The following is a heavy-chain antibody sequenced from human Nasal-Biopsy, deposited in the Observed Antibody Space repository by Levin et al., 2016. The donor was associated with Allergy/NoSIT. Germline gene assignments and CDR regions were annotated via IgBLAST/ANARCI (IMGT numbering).Heavy chain of an antibody. CDR3: ARHYGEWLLNWFDP. CDR1: DGSVTSRNFY. CDR2: MHSSGTG. V-gene: IGHV4-39*01. Sequence: SETLSLTCTVSDGSVTSRNFYWAWIRQSPGKRLEWIGSMHSSGTGYYNPTLKSRVTISVDTSSNQFFLRLSSVTAADTAVYYCARHYGEWLLNWFDPWGQGTLVTVSS. J-gene: IGHJ5*02. D-gene: IGHD6-19*01.